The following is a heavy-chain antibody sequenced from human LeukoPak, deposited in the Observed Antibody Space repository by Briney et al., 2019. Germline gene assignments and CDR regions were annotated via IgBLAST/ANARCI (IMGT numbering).Heavy chain of an antibody. Sequence: SETLSLTCAVYGGSFSGYYWSWIRQPPGKGLEWIGEINHSGSTNYNPSLKSRVNISVDTSKNQFSLKLSSVTAADTAVYYCAREEKQQLAQGYYFDYWGQGTLVTVSS. V-gene: IGHV4-34*01. CDR2: INHSGST. D-gene: IGHD6-13*01. J-gene: IGHJ4*02. CDR1: GGSFSGYY. CDR3: AREEKQQLAQGYYFDY.